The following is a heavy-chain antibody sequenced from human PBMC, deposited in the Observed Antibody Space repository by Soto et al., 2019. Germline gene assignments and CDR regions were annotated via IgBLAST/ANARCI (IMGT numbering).Heavy chain of an antibody. CDR2: IIPIFGTA. Sequence: SVKVSCKASGGTFSSYAISWVRQAPGQGLEWMGGIIPIFGTANYAQKFQGRVTITADESTSTAYMELSSLRSEDTAVYYCARDDCSSTSCYTHFFDYWAPGTLVTVSS. D-gene: IGHD2-2*02. V-gene: IGHV1-69*13. J-gene: IGHJ4*02. CDR1: GGTFSSYA. CDR3: ARDDCSSTSCYTHFFDY.